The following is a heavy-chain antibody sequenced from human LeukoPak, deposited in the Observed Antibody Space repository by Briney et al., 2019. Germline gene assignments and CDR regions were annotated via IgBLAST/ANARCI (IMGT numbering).Heavy chain of an antibody. CDR3: ASMYYYDSSGYHYFDY. CDR2: IYSGGST. CDR1: GFTVSSNY. V-gene: IGHV3-53*04. D-gene: IGHD3-22*01. J-gene: IGHJ4*02. Sequence: GGSLRLSCAASGFTVSSNYMSWVRQAPGKGLEWVSVIYSGGSTYYADSVKGRFTISRHNSKNTLYLQMNSLRAEDTAVYYCASMYYYDSSGYHYFDYWGQGTLVTVSS.